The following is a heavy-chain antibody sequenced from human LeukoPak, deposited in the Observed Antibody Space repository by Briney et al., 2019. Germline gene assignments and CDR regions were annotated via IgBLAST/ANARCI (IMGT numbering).Heavy chain of an antibody. Sequence: SETLSFTATGSGGTFSAYYWTWFRHPPGKELMWIGNIYYTGSTNCNPSLKSRVTISVDTSNYQFSLKLSSVTAADTAVYYCATIAGSSSYWGQGTLVTVSS. CDR2: IYYTGST. CDR3: ATIAGSSSY. J-gene: IGHJ4*02. CDR1: GGTFSAYY. D-gene: IGHD6-6*01. V-gene: IGHV4-59*08.